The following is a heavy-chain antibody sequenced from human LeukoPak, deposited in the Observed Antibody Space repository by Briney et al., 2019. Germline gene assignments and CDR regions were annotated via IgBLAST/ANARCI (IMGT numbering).Heavy chain of an antibody. CDR3: ARDGGDTVTPPFDY. D-gene: IGHD4-17*01. CDR2: IWYDGNNK. V-gene: IGHV3-33*01. J-gene: IGHJ4*02. Sequence: PGGSLRLSCAASGFTFSAYGMHWVRQAPGKGLEWVAVIWYDGNNKYYADSVKGRFTISRDNSKNTLYLQMNSLRAEDTAVYYCARDGGDTVTPPFDYWGQGTLVTVSS. CDR1: GFTFSAYG.